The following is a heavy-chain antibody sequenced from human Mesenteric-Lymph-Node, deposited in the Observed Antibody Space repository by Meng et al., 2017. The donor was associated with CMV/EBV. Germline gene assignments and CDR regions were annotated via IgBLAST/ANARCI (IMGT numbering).Heavy chain of an antibody. J-gene: IGHJ4*02. CDR1: GFTFSSYA. CDR2: ISGSGGST. Sequence: GESLKISCAASGFTFSSYAMSWVRQAPGKGLEWVSAISGSGGSTYYADSVKGRFTISRDNSKNTLYLQMNSLRAEDTAVYYCAEVWSSVVPAATSDYWGQGTLVTVSS. D-gene: IGHD2-2*01. CDR3: AEVWSSVVPAATSDY. V-gene: IGHV3-23*01.